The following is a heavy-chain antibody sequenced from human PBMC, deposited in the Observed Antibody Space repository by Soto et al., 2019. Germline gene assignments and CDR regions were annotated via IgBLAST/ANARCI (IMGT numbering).Heavy chain of an antibody. J-gene: IGHJ6*02. CDR3: ARAKYGYYGMDV. D-gene: IGHD2-2*01. CDR2: ISSSSSYI. Sequence: EVQLVESGGGLVKPGGSLRLSCAASGFTFSSYSMNWVRQAPGKGLEWVSSISSSSSYIYYADSVKGRFTISRDNAKNSLYLQMNSLRAEDTAVYYCARAKYGYYGMDVWGQGTTVTVSS. V-gene: IGHV3-21*01. CDR1: GFTFSSYS.